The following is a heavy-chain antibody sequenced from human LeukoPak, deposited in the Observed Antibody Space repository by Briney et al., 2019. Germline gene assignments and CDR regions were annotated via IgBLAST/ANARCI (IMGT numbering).Heavy chain of an antibody. Sequence: PGGSLRLSCAASGFTFSSYGMHWVRQAPGKGLEWVAVISYDGSNKYYADSVKGRFTISRDNSKNTLYLQMNSLRAEDTAVYYCAKSPRDSSGYYYLFWGQGTLVTVSS. CDR3: AKSPRDSSGYYYLF. V-gene: IGHV3-30*18. J-gene: IGHJ4*02. CDR2: ISYDGSNK. CDR1: GFTFSSYG. D-gene: IGHD3-22*01.